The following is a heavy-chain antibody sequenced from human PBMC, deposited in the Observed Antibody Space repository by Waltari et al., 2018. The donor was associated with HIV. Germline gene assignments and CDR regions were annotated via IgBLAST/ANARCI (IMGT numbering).Heavy chain of an antibody. J-gene: IGHJ6*03. CDR3: ARDRGDESWNGITVYFYMDV. CDR1: GFNFRNHG. CDR2: IWYEGSRK. D-gene: IGHD1-1*01. V-gene: IGHV3-33*01. Sequence: QVQLVESGGGVVQPGRSLGLSCSASGFNFRNHGMHWVRQAPGKWLEWVSVIWYEGSRKYYADSGKGRFTVARDNSKNTLSRRMNSLGAEDTALYYGARDRGDESWNGITVYFYMDVWGKGTTVTVSS.